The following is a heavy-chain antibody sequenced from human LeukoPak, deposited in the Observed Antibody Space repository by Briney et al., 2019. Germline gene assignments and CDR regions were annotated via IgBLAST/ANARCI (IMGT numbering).Heavy chain of an antibody. Sequence: ASVKVSCKTSGYTFTGYYMHWVRQAPGQGLEWMGWINPNTGGTNYAQKFQGRVTMTSDTSISTAYMELSSLKSDDTAMYYCARAPMIVVIFPPRLDFWGQGALVTVSS. D-gene: IGHD3-22*01. J-gene: IGHJ4*02. V-gene: IGHV1-2*02. CDR1: GYTFTGYY. CDR2: INPNTGGT. CDR3: ARAPMIVVIFPPRLDF.